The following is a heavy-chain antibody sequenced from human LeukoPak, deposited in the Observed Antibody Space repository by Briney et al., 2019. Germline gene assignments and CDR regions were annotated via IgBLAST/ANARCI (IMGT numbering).Heavy chain of an antibody. V-gene: IGHV4-61*02. CDR2: IYTSGST. CDR3: AARKSIAAAGPFDH. J-gene: IGHJ4*02. D-gene: IGHD6-13*01. CDR1: GGSISSASYY. Sequence: PSQTLSLTCTVSGGSISSASYYWSWIRQPAGKGLEWIGRIYTSGSTNYNPSLKSRVTISVDTSKNQFSLKLSSVTAADTAVYYCAARKSIAAAGPFDHWGQGTLVTVFS.